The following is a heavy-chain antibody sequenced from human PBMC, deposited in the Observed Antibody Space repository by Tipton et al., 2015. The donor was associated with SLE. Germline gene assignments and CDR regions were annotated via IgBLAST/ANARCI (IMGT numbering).Heavy chain of an antibody. V-gene: IGHV3-23*01. Sequence: SLRLSCAASGFTFSSYAMSWVRQAPGKGLEWVSAISGSGGSTYYADSVKGRFTISRDNAKNSLYLQMNSLRAEDTAVYYCARDNSERGAFDIWGQGTMVTVAS. J-gene: IGHJ3*02. D-gene: IGHD1-1*01. CDR3: ARDNSERGAFDI. CDR2: ISGSGGST. CDR1: GFTFSSYA.